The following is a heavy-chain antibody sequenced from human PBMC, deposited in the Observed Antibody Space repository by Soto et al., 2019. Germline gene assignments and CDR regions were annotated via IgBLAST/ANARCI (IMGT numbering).Heavy chain of an antibody. CDR1: GGTFSSYA. J-gene: IGHJ6*02. CDR3: AKDPPGFGDTYADV. Sequence: QVQLVQSGAEVKKPGSSVKVSCKASGGTFSSYAISWVRQAPGQGLEWMGGIIPIGVTRSYAQKLQGRVTITGDESTSTAYMELGSLRSEHKAGYYCAKDPPGFGDTYADVWGQGNTVTVSS. D-gene: IGHD3-10*01. V-gene: IGHV1-69*12. CDR2: IIPIGVTR.